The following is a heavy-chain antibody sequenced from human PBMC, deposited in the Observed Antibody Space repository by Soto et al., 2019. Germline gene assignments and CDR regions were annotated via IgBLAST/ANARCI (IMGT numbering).Heavy chain of an antibody. Sequence: GGSLRLSCAASGFTFSSYNMNWVRQAPGKGLEWVSSISSSSSYIYYADSVKGRFTISRDNAKNSLYLQMNSLRAEDTAVYYCARGGYYDNNWVKLRHYGLDVWGQGTSVTVS. CDR2: ISSSSSYI. D-gene: IGHD3-16*01. CDR1: GFTFSSYN. CDR3: ARGGYYDNNWVKLRHYGLDV. J-gene: IGHJ6*02. V-gene: IGHV3-21*01.